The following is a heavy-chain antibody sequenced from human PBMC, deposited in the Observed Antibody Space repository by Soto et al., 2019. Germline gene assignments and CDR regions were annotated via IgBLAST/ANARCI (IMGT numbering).Heavy chain of an antibody. CDR2: IYYSGST. J-gene: IGHJ5*02. V-gene: IGHV4-31*03. D-gene: IGHD2-15*01. CDR1: GGSISSGGYY. CDR3: AREVAGTDMGNWFDP. Sequence: SETLSLTCTVSGGSISSGGYYWSWIRQHPGKGLEWIGYIYYSGSTYYNPSLKSRVTISVDTSKNQFSLKLSSVTAADTAVYYCAREVAGTDMGNWFDPWGQGTLVTVSS.